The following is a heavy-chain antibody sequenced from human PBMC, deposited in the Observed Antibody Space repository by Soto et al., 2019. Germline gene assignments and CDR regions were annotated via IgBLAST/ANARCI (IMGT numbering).Heavy chain of an antibody. CDR2: IFDSGST. D-gene: IGHD2-21*02. Sequence: QVQLQESGPGLVKPSETLSLTCTVSGGSISGGVHSWSWIRQPPGKGLEWIGHIFDSGSTYYNPSLKSRLTISVDTSKNQFSLRLSSVTAAHTAVSYCPREIMPLTDDWYFDLWGRGSLVTISS. CDR3: PREIMPLTDDWYFDL. CDR1: GGSISGGVHS. J-gene: IGHJ2*01. V-gene: IGHV4-30-4*01.